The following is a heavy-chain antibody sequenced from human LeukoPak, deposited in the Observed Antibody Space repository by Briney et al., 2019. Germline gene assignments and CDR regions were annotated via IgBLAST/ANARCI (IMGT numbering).Heavy chain of an antibody. J-gene: IGHJ4*02. V-gene: IGHV4-59*12. CDR3: AARGSGWTIDY. Sequence: SETLSLTCTVSGGSISGYFWSWIRQPPGKGLEWIGYIHYSGSTNYNPSLNSRVTISVDTSKNQFSLKLSSVTAADTAVYYCAARGSGWTIDYWGQGTLVTVSS. CDR1: GGSISGYF. D-gene: IGHD6-19*01. CDR2: IHYSGST.